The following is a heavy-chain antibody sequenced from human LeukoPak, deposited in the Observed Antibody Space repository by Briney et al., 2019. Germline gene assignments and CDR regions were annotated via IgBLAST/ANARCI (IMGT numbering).Heavy chain of an antibody. CDR2: IIGDGNSI. CDR1: DFSFRSHW. CDR3: ARGHVTGSDRHWDY. D-gene: IGHD3-9*01. J-gene: IGHJ4*02. Sequence: GGSLRLSCATSDFSFRSHWMHWVRQAPGKGLVWVSRIIGDGNSISYADSVKGRFTISRDNAKNTLYLQMNSLRVEDTAVCYCARGHVTGSDRHWDYWGQGVLVTVSS. V-gene: IGHV3-74*01.